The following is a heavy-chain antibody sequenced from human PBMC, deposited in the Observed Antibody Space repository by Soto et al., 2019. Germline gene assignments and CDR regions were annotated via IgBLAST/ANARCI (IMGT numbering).Heavy chain of an antibody. V-gene: IGHV4-31*11. CDR2: IYYSGST. J-gene: IGHJ2*01. D-gene: IGHD3-22*01. CDR1: GYSISSGYY. Sequence: TRSLTCAVSGYSISSGYYWIWIRPHPGKGLEWIGYIYYSGSTYYNPSLKSRVTISVDASKNQFSLKLSSVTAADTAVYYCARGYYYDSSGYYPRSGYWYFDLWGRGTLVTVSS. CDR3: ARGYYYDSSGYYPRSGYWYFDL.